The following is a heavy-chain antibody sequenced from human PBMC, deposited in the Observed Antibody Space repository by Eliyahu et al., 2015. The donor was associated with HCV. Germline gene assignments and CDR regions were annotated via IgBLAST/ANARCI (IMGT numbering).Heavy chain of an antibody. CDR3: ARGGAMIDY. Sequence: QLQLQASGSGLVKPSQTLSLXFALSGGXISSGGYSWSWIRQPPGKGLEWIGYIYHSGSTXYNPSLKSRVTISVDRSKNQFSLKLSSVTAADTAVYYCARGGAMIDYWGQGTLVTVSS. D-gene: IGHD2-2*01. J-gene: IGHJ4*02. CDR1: GGXISSGGYS. V-gene: IGHV4-30-2*01. CDR2: IYHSGST.